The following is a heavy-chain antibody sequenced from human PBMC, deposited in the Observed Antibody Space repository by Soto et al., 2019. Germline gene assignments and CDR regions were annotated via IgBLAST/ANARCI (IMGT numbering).Heavy chain of an antibody. CDR1: GGTFSSYT. V-gene: IGHV1-69*08. CDR3: ARDLGTSIAVAGGEDY. J-gene: IGHJ4*02. Sequence: VQLVQSGAEVKKPGSSVKVSCKASGGTFSSYTISWVRQAPGQGLEWMGRIIPILGIANYAQKFQGRVTITADKSTSTAYMELSSLRSEDTAVYYCARDLGTSIAVAGGEDYWGQGTLVTVSS. D-gene: IGHD6-19*01. CDR2: IIPILGIA.